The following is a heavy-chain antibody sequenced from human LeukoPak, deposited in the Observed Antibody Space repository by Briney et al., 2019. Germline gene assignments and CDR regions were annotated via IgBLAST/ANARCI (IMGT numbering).Heavy chain of an antibody. D-gene: IGHD6-19*01. CDR3: AREGTGYSSGWVDF. CDR2: IYHSGST. Sequence: SETLSLTCTVSGGSVSSGSFYWSWIRQPPGKRLEWIGYIYHSGSTNYNPSLKSRVTTSVDTSKNQFSLKLSSVTAADTAVYYCAREGTGYSSGWVDFWGQGTLVTVSS. CDR1: GGSVSSGSFY. V-gene: IGHV4-61*01. J-gene: IGHJ5*01.